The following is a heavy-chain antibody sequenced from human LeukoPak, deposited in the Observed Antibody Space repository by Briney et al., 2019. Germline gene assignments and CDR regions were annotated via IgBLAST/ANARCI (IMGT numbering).Heavy chain of an antibody. CDR1: GFTFSSYA. CDR3: AKEFNRGLPDY. D-gene: IGHD2-21*01. J-gene: IGHJ4*02. Sequence: GGSLRLSCAASGFTFSSYAMHWVRQAPGKGLEWVAVISYDGSNKYYADSVKGRFTISRDNSKNTLYLQMNSLRAEDTAVYYCAKEFNRGLPDYWGQGTLVTVPS. V-gene: IGHV3-30-3*01. CDR2: ISYDGSNK.